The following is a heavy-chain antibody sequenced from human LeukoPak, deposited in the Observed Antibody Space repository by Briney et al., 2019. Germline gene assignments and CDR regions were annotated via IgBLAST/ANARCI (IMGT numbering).Heavy chain of an antibody. D-gene: IGHD4-23*01. J-gene: IGHJ5*01. CDR3: AKTSGGGGHDS. Sequence: SETLSLTCSVFGYSIGSGHYWAWIRQPPGKGLEWVGCVYYSGTYYKSSLTSRVTISMDTSKNQFSLKLTSVTASDSAFYYCAKTSGGGGHDSWGQGILVTVSS. CDR2: VYYSGT. V-gene: IGHV4-38-2*01. CDR1: GYSIGSGHY.